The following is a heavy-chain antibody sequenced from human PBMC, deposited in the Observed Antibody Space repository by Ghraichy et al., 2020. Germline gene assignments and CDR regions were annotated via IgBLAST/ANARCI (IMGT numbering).Heavy chain of an antibody. V-gene: IGHV3-48*02. J-gene: IGHJ4*02. CDR3: ASVVIGSFYNSDY. CDR1: GFSFSSYG. Sequence: GGSLRLSCVASGFSFSSYGMNWVRQAPGKGLEWVSYISSSSSTIYYADSVKGRFTISRDNAKNSLYLRMNSLRDEDTAVYYCASVVIGSFYNSDYWGQGTQVTVSS. CDR2: ISSSSSTI. D-gene: IGHD3-10*01.